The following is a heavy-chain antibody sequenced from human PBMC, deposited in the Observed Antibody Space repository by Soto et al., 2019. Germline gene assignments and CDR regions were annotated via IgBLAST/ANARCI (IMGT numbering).Heavy chain of an antibody. D-gene: IGHD3-16*01. J-gene: IGHJ6*02. CDR3: AALQWGRNYYGMDV. CDR1: GFTFTSSA. CDR2: IVVGSGNT. V-gene: IGHV1-58*01. Sequence: SVKVSCKASGFTFTSSAVQWVRQARGQRLEWIGWIVVGSGNTNYAQKFQERVTITRDMSTSTAYMELSSLRSEDTAVYYCAALQWGRNYYGMDVWGQGTTVTVSS.